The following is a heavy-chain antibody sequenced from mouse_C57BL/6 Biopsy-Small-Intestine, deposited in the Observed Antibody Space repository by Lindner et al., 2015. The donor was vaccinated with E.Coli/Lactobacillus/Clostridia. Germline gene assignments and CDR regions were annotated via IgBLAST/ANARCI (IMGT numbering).Heavy chain of an antibody. V-gene: IGHV5-17*01. J-gene: IGHJ2*01. CDR1: GFTFSDYG. CDR2: ISGGSGTI. Sequence: VQLQESGGGLVKPGGSLKLSCVASGFTFSDYGMHWVRQAPEKGLEWIAYISGGSGTIYYADTVKGRFTISRDNAKNTLFLQMTSLRSEDTAMYYCARGVDGSYDYWGQGTTLTVSS. D-gene: IGHD2-3*01. CDR3: ARGVDGSYDY.